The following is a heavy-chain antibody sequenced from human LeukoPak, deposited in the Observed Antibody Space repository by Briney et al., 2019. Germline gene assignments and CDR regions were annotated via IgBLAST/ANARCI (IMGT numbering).Heavy chain of an antibody. D-gene: IGHD3-10*01. CDR3: ARVWFGELLYYFDY. CDR1: GGSFSGFY. V-gene: IGHV3-11*01. J-gene: IGHJ4*02. Sequence: LSLTCAVYGGSFSGFYWSWIRQAPGKGLEWVSYISSSGSTIYYADSVKGRFTISRDNAKNSLYLQMNSLRAEDTAVYYCARVWFGELLYYFDYWGQGTLVTVSS. CDR2: ISSSGSTI.